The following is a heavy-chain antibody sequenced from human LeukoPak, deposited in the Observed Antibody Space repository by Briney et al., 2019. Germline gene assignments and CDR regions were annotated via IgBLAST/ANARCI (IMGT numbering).Heavy chain of an antibody. D-gene: IGHD3-3*01. CDR3: AKDPRVVSRVATACH. CDR1: GFTFTSYA. CDR2: ISGSGGST. J-gene: IGHJ4*02. Sequence: AGGSLRLSCAASGFTFTSYAMRWVRQAPGKGLEWVSAISGSGGSTYYADSVKGRFTISRDNSKSTLFLQMNSLRAEDTAVYYCAKDPRVVSRVATACHWGQGTLVTVSP. V-gene: IGHV3-23*01.